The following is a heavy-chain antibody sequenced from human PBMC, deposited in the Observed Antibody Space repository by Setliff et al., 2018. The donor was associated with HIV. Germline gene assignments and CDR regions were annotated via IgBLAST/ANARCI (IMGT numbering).Heavy chain of an antibody. J-gene: IGHJ4*02. V-gene: IGHV4-59*01. CDR2: IYYNGNT. D-gene: IGHD6-13*01. CDR3: SRGGGYSSSPSL. Sequence: GSLRLSCAASAFTFSNAWMSWIRQPPGKGLEWIGYIYYNGNTNYNPSLKSRVTISVDTSKNQFSLKLNSVTAADTAVYYCSRGGGYSSSPSLWGQGTLVTVSS. CDR1: AFTFSNAW.